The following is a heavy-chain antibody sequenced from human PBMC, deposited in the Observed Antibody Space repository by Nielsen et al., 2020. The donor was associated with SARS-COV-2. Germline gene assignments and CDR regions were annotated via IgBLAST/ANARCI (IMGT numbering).Heavy chain of an antibody. J-gene: IGHJ4*02. V-gene: IGHV3-7*01. CDR2: IKQDGSEK. CDR3: ASLYSSSWYFDY. CDR1: GFTFSSYW. D-gene: IGHD6-13*01. Sequence: GESLKISCAASGFTFSSYWMSWVRQAPGKGLEWVANIKQDGSEKYYVDSVKGRFTISRDNAKNSLYLQMNSLRAEDTAVYYCASLYSSSWYFDYWGQGTLVTVSS.